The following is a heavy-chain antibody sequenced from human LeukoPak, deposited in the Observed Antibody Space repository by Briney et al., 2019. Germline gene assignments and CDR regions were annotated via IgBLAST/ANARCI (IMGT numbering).Heavy chain of an antibody. V-gene: IGHV4-59*01. CDR3: ARSSSWYPQY. Sequence: SETLSLTCTVSGCSISGYYWNWIRQPPGKGLEWIGYIYYSGSTNYNPSLKSRVTISVDTSKNQFSLKLSSVTAADTAVYYCARSSSWYPQYWGQGTLVTVSS. D-gene: IGHD6-13*01. J-gene: IGHJ4*02. CDR2: IYYSGST. CDR1: GCSISGYY.